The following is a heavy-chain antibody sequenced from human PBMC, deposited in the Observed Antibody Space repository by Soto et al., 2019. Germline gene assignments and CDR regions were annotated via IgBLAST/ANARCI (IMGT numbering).Heavy chain of an antibody. V-gene: IGHV3-21*01. CDR2: ISSSSSYI. D-gene: IGHD2-2*01. CDR1: GFTFSSYS. J-gene: IGHJ3*02. Sequence: EVQLVESGGGLVKPGGSLRLSCAASGFTFSSYSMNWVRQAPGKGLEWVSSISSSSSYIYYADSVKGRFTISRDNAKNVEGQFTNSRDNARDSLYLQLNSQRAEDTAVYYCARDDLGPGFWPGGCRCGTSHRYAFDIWGQGTMVNGFS. CDR3: ARDDLGPGFWPGGCRCGTSHRYAFDI.